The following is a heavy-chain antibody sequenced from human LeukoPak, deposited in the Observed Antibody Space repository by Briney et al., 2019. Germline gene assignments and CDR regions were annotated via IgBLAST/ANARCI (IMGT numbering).Heavy chain of an antibody. CDR2: IGSSSTYI. V-gene: IGHV3-21*01. CDR3: ARGGDILHLVDGY. D-gene: IGHD3-9*01. CDR1: GFTFSNYR. J-gene: IGHJ4*02. Sequence: GGSLRLSCAASGFTFSNYRMNWVRQAPGKGLEWVSSIGSSSTYIYYADSVKGRFTISRDNAKNSLYLQMNSLRAEDTAVYYCARGGDILHLVDGYWGQGTLVTVSS.